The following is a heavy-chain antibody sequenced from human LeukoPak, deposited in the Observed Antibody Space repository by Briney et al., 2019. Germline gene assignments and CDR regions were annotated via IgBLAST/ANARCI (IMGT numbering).Heavy chain of an antibody. CDR2: IIPILGIA. D-gene: IGHD1-26*01. V-gene: IGHV1-69*04. J-gene: IGHJ6*02. Sequence: SVKVSCKASGGTFSSYAISWVRQAPGQGLEWMGRIIPILGIANYAQKLQGRVTMTTDTPTSTAYMELRSLRSDDTAVYYCARDVGLMRELPDGMDVWGQGTTVTVSS. CDR3: ARDVGLMRELPDGMDV. CDR1: GGTFSSYA.